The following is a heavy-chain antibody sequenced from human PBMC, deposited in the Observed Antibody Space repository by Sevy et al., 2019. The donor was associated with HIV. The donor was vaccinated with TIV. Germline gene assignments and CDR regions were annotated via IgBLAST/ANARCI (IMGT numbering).Heavy chain of an antibody. D-gene: IGHD2-15*01. Sequence: GGSLRLSCAASGFTVSSNYMSWVRQAPGKGLEWVSAISGSGGSTYYADSLKGRFTIFRDNSKNTLSLQMNSLRAEDTAVYYCAKGDRTFYGLDVWGQGTTVTVSS. V-gene: IGHV3-23*01. CDR1: GFTVSSNY. CDR3: AKGDRTFYGLDV. J-gene: IGHJ6*02. CDR2: ISGSGGST.